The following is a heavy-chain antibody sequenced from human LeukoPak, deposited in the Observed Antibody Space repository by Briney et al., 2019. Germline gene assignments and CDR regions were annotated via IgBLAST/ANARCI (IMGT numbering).Heavy chain of an antibody. CDR3: ASLPRQGYSYGYDFDY. CDR1: GFTFSSYS. CDR2: ISSSSSYI. D-gene: IGHD5-18*01. V-gene: IGHV3-21*01. Sequence: PGGSLRLSCAASGFTFSSYSMNWVRQAPGKGLEWVSSISSSSSYIYYADSVKGRFTISRDNAKNSLYLQMNSLRAEDTAVYYCASLPRQGYSYGYDFDYWGQGTLVTVSS. J-gene: IGHJ4*02.